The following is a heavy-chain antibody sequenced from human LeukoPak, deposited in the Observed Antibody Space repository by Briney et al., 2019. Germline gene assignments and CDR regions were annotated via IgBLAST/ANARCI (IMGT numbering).Heavy chain of an antibody. CDR3: ARGKGYYLDY. CDR2: IYYSGRT. CDR1: GGSISSYY. V-gene: IGHV4-59*12. J-gene: IGHJ4*02. Sequence: SETLSLTCSVSGGSISSYYWSWIRQPPGKGLEWIGYIYYSGRTSYNPSLKSRVTISVDTSKNQFSLKLSSVTAADTAVYYCARGKGYYLDYWGQGTLVTVSS.